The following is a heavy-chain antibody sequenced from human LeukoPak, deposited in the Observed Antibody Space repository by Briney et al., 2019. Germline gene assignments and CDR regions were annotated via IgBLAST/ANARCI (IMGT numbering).Heavy chain of an antibody. Sequence: ASVKVSCKASGYTFTSYGISWVRQAPGQGLEWMGWTSAYNGNTNYAQKLQGRVTMTTDTSTSTAYMELRSLRSDDTAVYYCARGPGRQWLVSPHYYYYMDVWGKGTTVTISS. D-gene: IGHD6-19*01. CDR1: GYTFTSYG. V-gene: IGHV1-18*01. CDR3: ARGPGRQWLVSPHYYYYMDV. CDR2: TSAYNGNT. J-gene: IGHJ6*03.